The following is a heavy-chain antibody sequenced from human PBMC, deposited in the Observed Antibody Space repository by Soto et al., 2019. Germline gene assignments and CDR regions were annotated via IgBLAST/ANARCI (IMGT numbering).Heavy chain of an antibody. J-gene: IGHJ3*02. D-gene: IGHD1-26*01. V-gene: IGHV1-18*04. CDR3: ARGVHQWELLRDDAFDI. CDR1: GYTFTSYG. CDR2: ISAYNGNT. Sequence: QVPLVQSGAEVKKPGASVKVSCKASGYTFTSYGISWVRQAPGQGLEWMGWISAYNGNTNYAQKLQGRVTMTTDTSTSTAYMELRSLRSDDTAVYYCARGVHQWELLRDDAFDIWGQGTMVTVSS.